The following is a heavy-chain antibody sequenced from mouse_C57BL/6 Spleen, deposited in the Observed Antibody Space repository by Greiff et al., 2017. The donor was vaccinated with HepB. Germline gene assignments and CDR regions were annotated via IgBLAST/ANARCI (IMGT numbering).Heavy chain of an antibody. CDR3: ARPITTVVATGYFDV. V-gene: IGHV5-6*01. D-gene: IGHD1-1*01. CDR1: GFTFSSYG. CDR2: ISSGGSYT. Sequence: EVKLMESGGDLVKPGGSLKLSCAASGFTFSSYGMSWVRQTPDKRLEWVATISSGGSYTYYPDSVKGRFTISRDNAKNTLYLQMSSLKSEDTAMYYCARPITTVVATGYFDVWGTGTTVTVSS. J-gene: IGHJ1*03.